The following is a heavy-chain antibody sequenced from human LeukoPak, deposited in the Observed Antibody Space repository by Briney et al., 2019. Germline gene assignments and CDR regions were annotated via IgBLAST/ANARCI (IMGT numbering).Heavy chain of an antibody. CDR1: GVTFSSYA. CDR2: ISYDGSNK. V-gene: IGHV3-30-3*01. Sequence: PGGSLRLSCAASGVTFSSYAMHWVRQAPGKGLEWVAVISYDGSNKYYADSVKGRFTISRDNSKNTLYLQMNSLRAEDTAVYYCARGNTVGYYYYYFDYRGQRTLVTVSS. D-gene: IGHD3-22*01. CDR3: ARGNTVGYYYYYFDY. J-gene: IGHJ4*02.